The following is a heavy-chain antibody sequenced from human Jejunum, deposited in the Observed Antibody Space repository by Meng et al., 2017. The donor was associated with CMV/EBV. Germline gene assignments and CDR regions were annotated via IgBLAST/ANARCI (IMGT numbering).Heavy chain of an antibody. Sequence: TFDGCNIHWVRQAPGKGLEWVSLISRDGGTTSYAASVKGRFTVTRDNSKNSVYLQMNSLRTEDTALYYCVKDRLRLLAGWNHFDSWGQGTLVTVSS. D-gene: IGHD3-3*01. V-gene: IGHV3-43*01. J-gene: IGHJ4*02. CDR2: ISRDGGTT. CDR3: VKDRLRLLAGWNHFDS. CDR1: TFDGCN.